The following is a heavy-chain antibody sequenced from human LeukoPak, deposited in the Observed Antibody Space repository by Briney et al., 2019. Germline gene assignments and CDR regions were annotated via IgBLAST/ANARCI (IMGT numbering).Heavy chain of an antibody. CDR3: ASRYQLLYSGGDAFDI. CDR1: GYTFTSYY. D-gene: IGHD2-2*02. Sequence: ASVKVSCKASGYTFTSYYMHWVRQAPGQGLEWMGIINPSGGSTSYAQKFQGRVTMTRDTSTSTVYMELSSLRSEDTAVYYCASRYQLLYSGGDAFDIWGQGTMVTVSS. J-gene: IGHJ3*02. CDR2: INPSGGST. V-gene: IGHV1-46*01.